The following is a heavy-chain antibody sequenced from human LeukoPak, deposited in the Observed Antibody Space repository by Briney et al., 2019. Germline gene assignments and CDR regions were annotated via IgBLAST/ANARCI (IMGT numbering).Heavy chain of an antibody. CDR1: GGSFSGYY. CDR3: ARSPFRAWFDP. J-gene: IGHJ5*02. V-gene: IGHV4-34*01. D-gene: IGHD3-10*01. Sequence: PSETLSLTCAVYGGSFSGYYWSWIRQPPGKGLEWIGEINHSGSTNYNPSLKSRVTISVDTSKNQFSLKLSSVTAADTAVYYCARSPFRAWFDPWGQGTLVTVSS. CDR2: INHSGST.